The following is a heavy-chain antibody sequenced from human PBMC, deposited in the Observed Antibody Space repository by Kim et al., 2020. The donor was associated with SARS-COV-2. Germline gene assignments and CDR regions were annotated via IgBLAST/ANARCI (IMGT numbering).Heavy chain of an antibody. J-gene: IGHJ4*02. Sequence: ASVKVSCKTSGYIFSIYGFSWVRQAPGQGLEWMGWINTKDGDTKYVQKFQDRVTMTTDSSTSTAYMELRSLKFDDTAVYYCVRGTWGAVHDYWGQGTLVT. V-gene: IGHV1-18*01. D-gene: IGHD3-16*01. CDR1: GYIFSIYG. CDR3: VRGTWGAVHDY. CDR2: INTKDGDT.